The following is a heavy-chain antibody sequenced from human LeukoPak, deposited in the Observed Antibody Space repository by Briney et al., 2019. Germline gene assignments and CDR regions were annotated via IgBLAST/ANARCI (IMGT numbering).Heavy chain of an antibody. D-gene: IGHD2-2*01. CDR1: GFTFSSYA. Sequence: GGSLRLSCAASGFTFSSYAMSWVRQAPGRGLEWVSAISGSGGSTYYADSVKGRFTISRDNSKNTLYLQMNSLRAEDTAVYYCAKEHVVVPAATSDWFDPWGQGTLVTVSS. CDR2: ISGSGGST. CDR3: AKEHVVVPAATSDWFDP. V-gene: IGHV3-23*01. J-gene: IGHJ5*02.